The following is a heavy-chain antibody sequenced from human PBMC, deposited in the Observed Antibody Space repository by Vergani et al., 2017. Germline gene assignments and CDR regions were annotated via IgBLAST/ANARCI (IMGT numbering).Heavy chain of an antibody. Sequence: QVQLVQSGAEVKKPGASVKVSCKASGYTFTSYAMHWVRQAPGQRLEWMGWINAGNGNTKYSQKFQGRVTITRDTSASTAYMELSSLRSEDTAVYYCARDNRLYCSSTSCYGSPLSNWFDPWGQGTLVTVSS. CDR3: ARDNRLYCSSTSCYGSPLSNWFDP. J-gene: IGHJ5*02. CDR2: INAGNGNT. V-gene: IGHV1-3*01. D-gene: IGHD2-2*01. CDR1: GYTFTSYA.